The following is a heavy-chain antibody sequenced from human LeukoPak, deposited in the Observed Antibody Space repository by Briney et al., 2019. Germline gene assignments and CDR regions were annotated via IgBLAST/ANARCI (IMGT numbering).Heavy chain of an antibody. Sequence: GGSLRLSCAASGFTFSSYAMSWVRQAPGKGLEWVSAISGSGGSTYYADSVKGGFTISRDNSKNTLYLQMNSLRAEDTAVYYCAKDLVPGGATMGDDAFDIWGQGTMVTVSS. D-gene: IGHD1-26*01. CDR1: GFTFSSYA. CDR2: ISGSGGST. J-gene: IGHJ3*02. CDR3: AKDLVPGGATMGDDAFDI. V-gene: IGHV3-23*01.